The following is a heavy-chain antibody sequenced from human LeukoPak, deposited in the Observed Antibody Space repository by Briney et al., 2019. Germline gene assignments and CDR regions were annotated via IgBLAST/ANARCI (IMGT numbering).Heavy chain of an antibody. V-gene: IGHV4-34*01. J-gene: IGHJ4*02. CDR2: INHSGST. CDR1: GGSFSGYY. CDR3: ASGPVRLQTNYYYDSSGYYLYYFDY. Sequence: PSETLSLTCAVYGGSFSGYYWSWIRQPPGKGLEWIGEINHSGSTNYNPSLKSRVTISVDTSKNQFSLKLSSVTAADTAVYYCASGPVRLQTNYYYDSSGYYLYYFDYWGQGTLVTVSS. D-gene: IGHD3-22*01.